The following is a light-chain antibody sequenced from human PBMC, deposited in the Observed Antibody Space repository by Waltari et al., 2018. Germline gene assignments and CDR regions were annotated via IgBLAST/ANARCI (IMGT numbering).Light chain of an antibody. Sequence: DIQMTQSPSTLSASVGDRVTIPCRASQIVSDWLAWFQQHPGTARKVLIHKASSVGSGVPPRFSGSGSGTEFTLTISSLQPDDFATHDCQQYHIYPYTFGQGTALEIK. CDR1: QIVSDW. CDR2: KAS. CDR3: QQYHIYPYT. V-gene: IGKV1-5*03. J-gene: IGKJ2*01.